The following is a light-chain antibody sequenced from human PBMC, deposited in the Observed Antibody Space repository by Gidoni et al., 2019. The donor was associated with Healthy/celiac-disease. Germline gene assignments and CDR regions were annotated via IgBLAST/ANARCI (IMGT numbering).Light chain of an antibody. CDR1: SSDVGSYNL. Sequence: QSALTQPASVSGSPGQSITISCTGTSSDVGSYNLVSWYQQHPGKAPKLMISEVSKRPSGVSNRFSGSKSGNTASLTISGLQAEDETDYYCCSYAGSNVVFGGGTKLTVL. V-gene: IGLV2-23*02. CDR3: CSYAGSNVV. J-gene: IGLJ2*01. CDR2: EVS.